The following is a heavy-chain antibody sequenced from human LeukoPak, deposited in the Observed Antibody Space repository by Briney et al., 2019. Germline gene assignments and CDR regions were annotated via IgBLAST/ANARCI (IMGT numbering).Heavy chain of an antibody. J-gene: IGHJ3*02. CDR2: IRYYGSNK. D-gene: IGHD3-3*01. CDR1: GFTFSSYG. Sequence: PGGSLRLSCAASGFTFSSYGMHWVRQAPGKGLEWVAFIRYYGSNKYYADSVKGRFTISRDNSKNTLYLQMNSLRAEDTAVYYCAKDDGIFGVVIPINAFDIWGQGTMVTVSS. V-gene: IGHV3-30*02. CDR3: AKDDGIFGVVIPINAFDI.